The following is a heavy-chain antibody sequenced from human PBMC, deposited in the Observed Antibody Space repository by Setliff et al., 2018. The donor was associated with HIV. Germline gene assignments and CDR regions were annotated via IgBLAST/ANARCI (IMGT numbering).Heavy chain of an antibody. Sequence: PSETLSLTCDVYGGSFSGFYWTWIRQPPGKGLEWIGRIFRSGTTDYKFSLKSRVTISIDTSRNQFSLRLTSVTAEDTAVYYCARDRHYSGLGSYGPWGPGTLVTVSS. V-gene: IGHV4-34*12. CDR2: IFRSGTT. CDR1: GGSFSGFY. CDR3: ARDRHYSGLGSYGP. D-gene: IGHD3-10*01. J-gene: IGHJ5*02.